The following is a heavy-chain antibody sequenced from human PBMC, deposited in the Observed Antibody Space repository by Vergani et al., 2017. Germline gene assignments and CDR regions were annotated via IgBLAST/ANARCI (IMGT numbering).Heavy chain of an antibody. D-gene: IGHD6-19*01. V-gene: IGHV4-38-2*02. CDR1: GYSISSGYY. CDR3: AGDFLAGPNAFDI. Sequence: QVQLQESGPGLVKPSETLSLTCAVSGYSISSGYYWGWIRQPPGKGLEWIGSIYHSGSTYYNPSLKSRVTISVDTSKNQFSLKLSSVTAADTAVYYCAGDFLAGPNAFDIWGQGTMVTVSS. J-gene: IGHJ3*02. CDR2: IYHSGST.